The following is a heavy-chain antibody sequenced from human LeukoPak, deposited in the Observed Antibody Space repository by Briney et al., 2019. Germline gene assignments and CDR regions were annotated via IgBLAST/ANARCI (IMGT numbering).Heavy chain of an antibody. CDR3: ARRLQVAFDN. CDR1: GFTFSSYE. V-gene: IGHV3-48*03. J-gene: IGHJ4*02. D-gene: IGHD2-15*01. Sequence: GGSLRLSCAASGFTFSSYEMSWVRQAPEKGLEWVSYISSSGSTKYYADSVKGRLTISRDNAKKSLYLQMNSLRAEDTAVYYCARRLQVAFDNWGQGTLVTVSS. CDR2: ISSSGSTK.